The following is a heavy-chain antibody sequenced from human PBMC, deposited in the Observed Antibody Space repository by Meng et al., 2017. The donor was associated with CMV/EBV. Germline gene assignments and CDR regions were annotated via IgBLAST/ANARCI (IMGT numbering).Heavy chain of an antibody. D-gene: IGHD6-13*01. CDR3: ARGIAAAGTSGWWFDP. CDR1: GGTFSSYT. CDR2: IIPILGIA. V-gene: IGHV1-69*02. Sequence: SVKVSCKASGGTFSSYTISWVRQAPGQGLEWMGRIIPILGIANYAQKFQGRVTITADKSTSTAYMELSSLRSEDTVVYYCARGIAAAGTSGWWFDPWGQGTLVTVSS. J-gene: IGHJ5*02.